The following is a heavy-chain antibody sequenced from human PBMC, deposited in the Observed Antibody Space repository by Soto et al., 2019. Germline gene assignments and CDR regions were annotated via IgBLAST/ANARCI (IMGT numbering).Heavy chain of an antibody. Sequence: SQTLSLTCAISGDSVSSNSAGWNWVRQTPSRGLEWLGRTYYKSKWYYNSAVSMKSRITINPDTSKNQFSLQLNSVTPEDTAVYYCSRGSWDVVRGHCYIDVWGKGTTVTGSS. V-gene: IGHV6-1*01. CDR2: TYYKSKWYY. CDR1: GDSVSSNSAG. D-gene: IGHD1-26*01. J-gene: IGHJ6*03. CDR3: SRGSWDVVRGHCYIDV.